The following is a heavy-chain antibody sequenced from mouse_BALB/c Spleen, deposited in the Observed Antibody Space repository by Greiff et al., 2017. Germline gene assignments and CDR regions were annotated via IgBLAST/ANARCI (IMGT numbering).Heavy chain of an antibody. Sequence: QVQLKESGAELVKPGASVKLSCKTSGYTFTSYWIQWVKQRPGQGLGWIGEIFPGTGTTYYNEKFKGKATLTIDTSSSTAYMQLSSLTSEDSAVYFCARRSGTGDYWGQGTTLTVSS. V-gene: IGHV1S132*01. CDR1: GYTFTSYW. J-gene: IGHJ2*01. D-gene: IGHD4-1*01. CDR3: ARRSGTGDY. CDR2: IFPGTGTT.